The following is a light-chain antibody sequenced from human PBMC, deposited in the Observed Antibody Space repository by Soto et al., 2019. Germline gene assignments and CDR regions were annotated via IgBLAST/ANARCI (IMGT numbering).Light chain of an antibody. V-gene: IGKV3-20*01. Sequence: EIVLMQSPGTLSLAPGEGATLSCRASQSVDSSFLAWYQHKPGQAPRLLFYGATWRATGIPERFTASGSGTDFTLSINGLEPEDFAVYYCQHSGPTATFGPGSKVEIK. CDR3: QHSGPTAT. CDR1: QSVDSSF. J-gene: IGKJ1*01. CDR2: GAT.